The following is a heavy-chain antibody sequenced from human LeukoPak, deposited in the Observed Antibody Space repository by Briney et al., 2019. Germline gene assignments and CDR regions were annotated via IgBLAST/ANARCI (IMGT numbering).Heavy chain of an antibody. Sequence: PSETLSLTCAVYGGSFSGYYWSWIRQPPGKGLEWIGEINHSGSTNYNPPLKSRVTISVDTSKNQFSLKLSSVTAADTAVYYCAGINLSYEMDVWGQGTTVTVSS. CDR1: GGSFSGYY. J-gene: IGHJ6*02. CDR2: INHSGST. V-gene: IGHV4-34*01. CDR3: AGINLSYEMDV. D-gene: IGHD3-10*01.